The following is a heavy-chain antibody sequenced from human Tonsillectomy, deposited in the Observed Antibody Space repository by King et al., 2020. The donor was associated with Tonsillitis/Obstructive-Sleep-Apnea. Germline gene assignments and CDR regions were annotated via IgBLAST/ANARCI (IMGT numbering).Heavy chain of an antibody. Sequence: QLQESGPGLVKPSETLSLTCTVSGGSISSYYWSWIRQPPGKGLEWIGYIYYSGSTNYNPSLKSRVTISVDTSKNQFSLKLSSVTAADTAVYYCARGDFWSNYMDVWGKGTTVTVSS. D-gene: IGHD3-3*01. CDR3: ARGDFWSNYMDV. V-gene: IGHV4-59*08. J-gene: IGHJ6*03. CDR2: IYYSGST. CDR1: GGSISSYY.